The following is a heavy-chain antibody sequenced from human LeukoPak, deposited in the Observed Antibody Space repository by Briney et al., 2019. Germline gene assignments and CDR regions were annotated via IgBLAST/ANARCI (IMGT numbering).Heavy chain of an antibody. D-gene: IGHD3-22*01. Sequence: PGGSLRLSCAASGFTFSDYYMSWIRQAPGKGLEWVSYTSSSGSTIYYADSVKGRFTISRDNAKNSLYLQMNSLRAEDTAVYYCARDRVSYYDSSGYFPNDYWGQGTLVTVSS. CDR3: ARDRVSYYDSSGYFPNDY. CDR1: GFTFSDYY. CDR2: TSSSGSTI. J-gene: IGHJ4*02. V-gene: IGHV3-11*01.